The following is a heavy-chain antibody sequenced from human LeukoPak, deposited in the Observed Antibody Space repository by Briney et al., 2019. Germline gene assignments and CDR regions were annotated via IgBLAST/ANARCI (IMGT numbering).Heavy chain of an antibody. CDR1: GYTFTSYG. J-gene: IGHJ4*02. D-gene: IGHD3-9*01. CDR3: ARGGVTYYDILTGYYGVDY. Sequence: ASVKVSCKASGYTFTSYGISWVRQAPGQGLEWMGWISAYNGNTNYARKLQGRVTMTTDTSTSTAYMELRSLRSDDTAVYYCARGGVTYYDILTGYYGVDYWGQGTLVTVSS. V-gene: IGHV1-18*01. CDR2: ISAYNGNT.